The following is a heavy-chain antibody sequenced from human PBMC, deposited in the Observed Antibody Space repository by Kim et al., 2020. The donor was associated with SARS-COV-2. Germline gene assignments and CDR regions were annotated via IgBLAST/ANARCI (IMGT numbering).Heavy chain of an antibody. V-gene: IGHV3-30*04. CDR1: GFTFSSYA. CDR2: ISYDGSNK. D-gene: IGHD3-22*01. Sequence: GGSLRLSCAASGFTFSSYAMHWVRQAPGKGLEWVAVISYDGSNKYYADSVKGRFTISRDNSKNTLYLQMNSLRAEDTAVYYCARDECYDSSGYCFDYYYGMDVWGQGTTVTVSS. J-gene: IGHJ6*02. CDR3: ARDECYDSSGYCFDYYYGMDV.